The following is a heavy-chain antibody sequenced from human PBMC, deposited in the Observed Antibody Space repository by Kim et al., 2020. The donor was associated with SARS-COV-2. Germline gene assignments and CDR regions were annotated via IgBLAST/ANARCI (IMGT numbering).Heavy chain of an antibody. CDR2: ISWNSGSI. CDR1: GFTFGDYA. Sequence: GGSLRLSCAASGFTFGDYAMHWVRQAPGKGLEWVSGISWNSGSIGYADSVKGRFTISRDNAKNSLYLQMNSLRAEDTALYYCAKDMRYYYDSSGYPYWGQGTLVTVSS. V-gene: IGHV3-9*01. J-gene: IGHJ4*02. CDR3: AKDMRYYYDSSGYPY. D-gene: IGHD3-22*01.